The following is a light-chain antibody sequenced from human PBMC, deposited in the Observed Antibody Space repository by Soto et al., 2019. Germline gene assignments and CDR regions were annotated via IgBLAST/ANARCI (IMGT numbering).Light chain of an antibody. V-gene: IGKV3-20*01. J-gene: IGKJ5*01. CDR1: QSVSSSY. CDR2: GAS. Sequence: EIVLTQSPDTLSLSPGERATLSCRASQSVSSSYLAWYQQKPGLAPRLLISGASSRATGIPDRFSGSGSGTHFTLTISRLEPEDFAVYYCQHYGSSPPITFGHGTRLEIK. CDR3: QHYGSSPPIT.